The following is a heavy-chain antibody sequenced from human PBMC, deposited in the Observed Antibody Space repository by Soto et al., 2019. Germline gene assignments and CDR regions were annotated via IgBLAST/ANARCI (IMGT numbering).Heavy chain of an antibody. V-gene: IGHV4-4*02. J-gene: IGHJ6*03. CDR1: SGSISSSNW. Sequence: QVQLQESGPGLVKPSGTLSLTCAVSSGSISSSNWWSWVRQPPGKGLEWIGEIYHSGSTNYNPSPKSRVTISVDKSKTQFSLKLSSVTAADTAVYYCARAPITMVRGGTDYYYYMDVWGKGTTVTVSS. D-gene: IGHD3-10*01. CDR3: ARAPITMVRGGTDYYYYMDV. CDR2: IYHSGST.